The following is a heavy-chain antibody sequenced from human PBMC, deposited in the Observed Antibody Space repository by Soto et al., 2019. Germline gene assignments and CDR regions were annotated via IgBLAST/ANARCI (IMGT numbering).Heavy chain of an antibody. V-gene: IGHV5-51*01. J-gene: IGHJ4*02. CDR1: GYSFTDYW. CDR2: IYPGDSDT. Sequence: VESLKISCKGPGYSFTDYWIGWVRQMPGKGLEWMGIIYPGDSDTRYSPSFQGQVTISADKPISTAYLQWSSLKASDAAMYYCARHEGSSTSGFDYWGQGTLVTVSS. CDR3: ARHEGSSTSGFDY. D-gene: IGHD2-2*01.